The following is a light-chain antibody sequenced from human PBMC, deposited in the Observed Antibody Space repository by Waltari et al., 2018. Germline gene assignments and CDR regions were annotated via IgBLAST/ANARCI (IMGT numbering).Light chain of an antibody. CDR3: QQRSNCH. V-gene: IGKV3-11*01. CDR1: QSVSSY. CDR2: DAS. J-gene: IGKJ4*01. Sequence: EIVLRQSPATLSLSPGAIAALSWRASQSVSSYVAWYQQKPGQAPRLRIYDASNRAPVVPARFSGSGSGPGFTLPISRLAPEDFAVYHGQQRSNCHFGGGTKVEIQ.